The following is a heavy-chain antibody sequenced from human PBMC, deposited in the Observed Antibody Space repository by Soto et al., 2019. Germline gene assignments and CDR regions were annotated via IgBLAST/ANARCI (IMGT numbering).Heavy chain of an antibody. D-gene: IGHD3-10*01. CDR1: GYTFTGYY. Sequence: QVQLVQSGAEVKKPGASVKVSCKASGYTFTGYYMHWVRQAPGQGLEWMGWINPNSGGTNYAQKFQGWVTMTRDTSISTAYMELSRLRSDDTAVYYCARGTMVRGVSTFYYSYGMDVWGQGTTVTVSS. CDR2: INPNSGGT. J-gene: IGHJ6*02. V-gene: IGHV1-2*04. CDR3: ARGTMVRGVSTFYYSYGMDV.